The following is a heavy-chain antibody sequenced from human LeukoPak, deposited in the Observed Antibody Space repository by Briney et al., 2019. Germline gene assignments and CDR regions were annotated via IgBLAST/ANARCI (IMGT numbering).Heavy chain of an antibody. CDR2: INHSGST. CDR3: ARRERLVLRFLEWLARPLDY. Sequence: SETLSLTCAVYGGSFSGYYWSWIRQPPGKGMEWIGEINHSGSTNYNPSLKSRVTISVDTSKNQFCLKLSSVTAADTAVYYCARRERLVLRFLEWLARPLDYWGQGTLVTVSS. V-gene: IGHV4-34*01. CDR1: GGSFSGYY. D-gene: IGHD3-3*01. J-gene: IGHJ4*02.